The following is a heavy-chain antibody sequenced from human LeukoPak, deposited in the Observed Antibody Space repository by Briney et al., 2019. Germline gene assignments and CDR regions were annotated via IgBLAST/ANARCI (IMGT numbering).Heavy chain of an antibody. CDR2: IGGRGDGI. CDR1: GFTFSDYS. V-gene: IGHV3-48*01. Sequence: PGGSLRLSCVASGFTFSDYSMNWVRQAPGKGLEWDSYIGGRGDGISYADSVKGRFTVSRDNAKNSLFLQMNSLRGDDTAMYFCAREIPGRIAADCWGQGTLVTVSS. J-gene: IGHJ4*02. D-gene: IGHD2-15*01. CDR3: AREIPGRIAADC.